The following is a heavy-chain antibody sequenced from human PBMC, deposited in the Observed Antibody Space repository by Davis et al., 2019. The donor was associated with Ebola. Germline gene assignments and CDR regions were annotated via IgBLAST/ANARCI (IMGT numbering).Heavy chain of an antibody. J-gene: IGHJ6*02. D-gene: IGHD4-23*01. CDR2: ISSSSSTI. CDR3: ARDEGELTTVVTHYYYYYGMDV. V-gene: IGHV3-48*02. CDR1: GFTFSSYS. Sequence: GESLKISCAASGFTFSSYSMNWVRQAPGKGLEWVSYISSSSSTIYYADSVKGRFTISRDNAKNSLYLQMNSLRDEDTAVYYCARDEGELTTVVTHYYYYYGMDVWGQGTTVTFSS.